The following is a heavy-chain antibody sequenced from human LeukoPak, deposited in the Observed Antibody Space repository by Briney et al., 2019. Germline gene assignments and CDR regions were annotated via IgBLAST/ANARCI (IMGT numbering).Heavy chain of an antibody. CDR2: INHSGST. CDR1: GGSFSGYY. J-gene: IGHJ5*02. Sequence: PSETLSLTCAVYGGSFSGYYWSWIRQPPGKGLEWIGEINHSGSTNYNPSLKSRVTISVDTSKNQFSLKLSSVTAADTAVYYCARGRRKYQLPMNWFDPWGQGTLVTVSS. D-gene: IGHD2-2*01. V-gene: IGHV4-34*01. CDR3: ARGRRKYQLPMNWFDP.